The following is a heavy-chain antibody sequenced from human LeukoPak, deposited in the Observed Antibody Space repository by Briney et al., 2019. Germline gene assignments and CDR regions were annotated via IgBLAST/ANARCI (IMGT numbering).Heavy chain of an antibody. CDR3: ASGMVRGVKGY. D-gene: IGHD3-10*01. CDR2: LYYSGSI. J-gene: IGHJ4*02. Sequence: SETLSLTCTVSGGSISSSSYYWGWIRQPPGKGLEWIGSLYYSGSIYYNPSLKSRVTISVDTSKKQFSLKLTSVTAAGTAVYYCASGMVRGVKGYWGQGTLVTVSS. CDR1: GGSISSSSYY. V-gene: IGHV4-39*01.